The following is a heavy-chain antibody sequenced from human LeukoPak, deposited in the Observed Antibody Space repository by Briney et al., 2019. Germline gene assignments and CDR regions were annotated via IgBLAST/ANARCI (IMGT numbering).Heavy chain of an antibody. CDR1: GFTFSREW. Sequence: GGSLRLSCAASGFTFSREWMNWVRQAPGKGLEWVANIKQDGREKYYVDSVKGRFTISRDNAKNSLYLQMNSPRAEDTAVYYCVRGPHFDSWGQGTLVTVSS. CDR2: IKQDGREK. V-gene: IGHV3-7*04. J-gene: IGHJ5*02. CDR3: VRGPHFDS.